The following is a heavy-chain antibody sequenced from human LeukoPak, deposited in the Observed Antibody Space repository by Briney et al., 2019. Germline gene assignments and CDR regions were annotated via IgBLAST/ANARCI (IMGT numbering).Heavy chain of an antibody. CDR1: GFTFSSYG. Sequence: GGSLRLSCAASGFTFSSYGIHWVRQAPGKGLEWVAFIRYDGSNKYYADSVKGRFTISRDYSQNTLYLQMNGLRAEDTAVYYCAKARSYYYSSGYDYWGQGTLVTVSS. D-gene: IGHD3-22*01. V-gene: IGHV3-30*02. CDR3: AKARSYYYSSGYDY. J-gene: IGHJ4*02. CDR2: IRYDGSNK.